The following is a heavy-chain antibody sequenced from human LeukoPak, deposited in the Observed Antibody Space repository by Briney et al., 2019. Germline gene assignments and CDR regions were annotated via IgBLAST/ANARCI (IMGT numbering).Heavy chain of an antibody. Sequence: SETLSLTCTVSGGSISSSSYYWGWIRPPPGKGLEWIRSIYCSGSTYYNPSLKSRVTISVDTYKNQFSLKLSSVTAADTAVYYCARLRGGWYYFDYWGQGTLVTVSS. D-gene: IGHD6-19*01. CDR2: IYCSGST. CDR3: ARLRGGWYYFDY. V-gene: IGHV4-39*01. CDR1: GGSISSSSYY. J-gene: IGHJ4*02.